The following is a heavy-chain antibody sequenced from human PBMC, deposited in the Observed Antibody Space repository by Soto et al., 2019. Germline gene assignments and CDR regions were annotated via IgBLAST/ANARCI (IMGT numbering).Heavy chain of an antibody. Sequence: SETLSLTCTVSGGSISSYYWSWIRQPPGKGLEWIGYIYYSGSTNYNPSLKSRVTISVDTSKNQFSLKLSSVAAADTAVYYCARATGYYYDSSGYSDAFDIWGQGTMVTVSS. CDR2: IYYSGST. CDR3: ARATGYYYDSSGYSDAFDI. J-gene: IGHJ3*02. D-gene: IGHD3-22*01. CDR1: GGSISSYY. V-gene: IGHV4-59*01.